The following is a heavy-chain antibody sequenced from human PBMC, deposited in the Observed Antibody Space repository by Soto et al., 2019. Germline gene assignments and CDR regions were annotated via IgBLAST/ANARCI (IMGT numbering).Heavy chain of an antibody. D-gene: IGHD6-19*01. V-gene: IGHV4-59*11. CDR3: ARVGSSGWSPDY. CDR1: GGSISGHY. Sequence: SEALSLTCTVSGGSISGHYWIWIRQPPGEGMEWIGYTFYGGSTTYNNNPSLKSRVTISVDTSKNQFSLSLSSVTAADTAVYYCARVGSSGWSPDYWGQGTLVTVSS. J-gene: IGHJ4*02. CDR2: TFYGGSTTY.